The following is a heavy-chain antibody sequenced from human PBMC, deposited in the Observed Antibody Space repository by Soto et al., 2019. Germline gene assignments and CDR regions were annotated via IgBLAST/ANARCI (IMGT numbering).Heavy chain of an antibody. D-gene: IGHD1-26*01. V-gene: IGHV4-31*03. Sequence: SETLSLTCTVSGGSISSGGYYWSWIRQHPGKGLEWIGYIYYSGSTYYNPSLKSRVTISVDTSKNQFSLKLSSVTAADTAVYYCARVGGGSYVSWFDPWGQGTLVTVSS. CDR1: GGSISSGGYY. J-gene: IGHJ5*02. CDR3: ARVGGGSYVSWFDP. CDR2: IYYSGST.